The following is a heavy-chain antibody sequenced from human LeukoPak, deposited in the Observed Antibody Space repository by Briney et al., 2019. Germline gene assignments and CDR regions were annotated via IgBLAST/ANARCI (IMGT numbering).Heavy chain of an antibody. Sequence: SETLSLTCTVSGGSISSYYWSWIRQPPGKGLEWIRYIYYSGSTNYNPSLKSRVTISVDTSKNQFSLKLSSVTAADTAVYYCARGITERFLEWLPTFDYWGQGTLVTVSS. CDR2: IYYSGST. V-gene: IGHV4-59*01. J-gene: IGHJ4*02. CDR1: GGSISSYY. D-gene: IGHD3-3*01. CDR3: ARGITERFLEWLPTFDY.